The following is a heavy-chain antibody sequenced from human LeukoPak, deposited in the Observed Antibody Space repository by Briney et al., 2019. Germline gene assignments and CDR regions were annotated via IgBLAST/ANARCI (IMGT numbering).Heavy chain of an antibody. D-gene: IGHD3-22*01. V-gene: IGHV4-39*01. J-gene: IGHJ4*02. CDR2: IYYSGST. CDR3: VTYYFDSSGPKKNY. CDR1: GGSISSDSYY. Sequence: SETLSLTCTVSGGSISSDSYYWAWIRQPPGKGLEWIASIYYSGSTYYNPSLKSRVTISVDTSRNQFSLKLSSVTAADTAVYYCVTYYFDSSGPKKNYWGQGTLVTVSS.